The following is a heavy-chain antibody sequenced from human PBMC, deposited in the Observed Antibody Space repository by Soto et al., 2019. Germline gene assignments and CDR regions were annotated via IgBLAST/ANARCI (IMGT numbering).Heavy chain of an antibody. CDR2: IYSGGSS. J-gene: IGHJ5*02. V-gene: IGHV3-53*01. D-gene: IGHD3-10*01. CDR1: GFTVSSSH. Sequence: HPGGSLRLSCTTSGFTVSSSHMTWVRQAPGKGLEWVSVIYSGGSSYYAVSVQGRFTISRDNSKNTVYLQMNSLRGEDTAMYYCARLGPYGSESYSFRYNWFDPWGQGT. CDR3: ARLGPYGSESYSFRYNWFDP.